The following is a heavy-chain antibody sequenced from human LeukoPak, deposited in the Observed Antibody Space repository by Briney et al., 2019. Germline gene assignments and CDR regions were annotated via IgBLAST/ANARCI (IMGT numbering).Heavy chain of an antibody. V-gene: IGHV4-34*01. CDR3: ARAKGSGSSNKRYYYGMDV. J-gene: IGHJ6*04. D-gene: IGHD3-10*01. Sequence: PSETLSLTCAVYGGSFSGYYWSWIRQPPGKGLEWIGEINHSGSTNYNPSLTSRVTISVDTSKNQFSLKLSSVTAADTAVYYCARAKGSGSSNKRYYYGMDVWGKGTTVTVSS. CDR2: INHSGST. CDR1: GGSFSGYY.